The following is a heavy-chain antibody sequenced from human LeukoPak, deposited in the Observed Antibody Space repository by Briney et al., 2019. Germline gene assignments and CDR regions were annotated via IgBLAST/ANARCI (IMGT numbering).Heavy chain of an antibody. V-gene: IGHV4-34*01. CDR3: ARGLGEGYPDS. Sequence: SETLSLTCAVHGGSFNGFYWTWMRQAPGKGPEWTGEINHSRGTSYTASLWSRVTISQDTSKNQFSLKLTSVTAADTAVYYCARGLGEGYPDSWGQGTLVIVSS. D-gene: IGHD5-24*01. CDR1: GGSFNGFY. CDR2: INHSRGT. J-gene: IGHJ4*02.